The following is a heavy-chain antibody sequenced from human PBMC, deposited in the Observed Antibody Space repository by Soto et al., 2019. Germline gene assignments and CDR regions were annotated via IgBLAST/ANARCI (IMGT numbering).Heavy chain of an antibody. CDR1: GYTFTSYG. CDR2: ISAYNGNT. J-gene: IGHJ4*02. Sequence: QVQLVQSGAEVKKPGASVKVSCKASGYTFTSYGISWVRQAPGQGLEWMGWISAYNGNTNYEQKLQGRVTMTTDTTPITAYMVLRSLRSDDTAVYYCAIDLPPPDYWGQGTLVTVSS. CDR3: AIDLPPPDY. V-gene: IGHV1-18*01.